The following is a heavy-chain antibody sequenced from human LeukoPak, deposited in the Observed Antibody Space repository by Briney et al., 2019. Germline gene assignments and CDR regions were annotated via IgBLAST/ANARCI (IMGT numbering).Heavy chain of an antibody. CDR2: ISSGSSTI. CDR1: GFTFSSYS. V-gene: IGHV3-48*01. CDR3: ASTGRLGSYDY. D-gene: IGHD2-21*01. J-gene: IGHJ4*02. Sequence: PGGSLRLSCAASGFTFSSYSMNWVRQAPGKGLEWVSYISSGSSTIYYADSVKGRFTISRDNAKNSLYLQMNSLRAEDTAVYYCASTGRLGSYDYWGQGTLVTVSS.